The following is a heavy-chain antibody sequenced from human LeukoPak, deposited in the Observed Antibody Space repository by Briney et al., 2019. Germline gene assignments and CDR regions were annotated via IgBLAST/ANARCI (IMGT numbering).Heavy chain of an antibody. Sequence: GGSLRLSCAASGFTFRSYAMHWVRQAPGKGLEWVAVISYDGSNKYYADSVKGRFTISRDNSKNTLYLQMNSLRAEDTAVYYCARVQGYCSGGSCHHWGQGTLVTVSS. CDR1: GFTFRSYA. J-gene: IGHJ5*02. V-gene: IGHV3-30-3*01. D-gene: IGHD2-15*01. CDR2: ISYDGSNK. CDR3: ARVQGYCSGGSCHH.